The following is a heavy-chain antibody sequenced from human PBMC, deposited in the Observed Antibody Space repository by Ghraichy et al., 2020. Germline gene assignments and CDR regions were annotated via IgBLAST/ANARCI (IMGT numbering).Heavy chain of an antibody. Sequence: SLRLSCAAAGFTFSSYGMQWVRQAPGKGLEWVAVVSHDGTVTYYKDSVKGRFTISRDNSENTLYLQMNSLRPEDTAVYYCAKERNRYASLSFDYWGQGTLVAVSS. CDR3: AKERNRYASLSFDY. D-gene: IGHD3-16*01. V-gene: IGHV3-30*18. CDR2: VSHDGTVT. J-gene: IGHJ4*02. CDR1: GFTFSSYG.